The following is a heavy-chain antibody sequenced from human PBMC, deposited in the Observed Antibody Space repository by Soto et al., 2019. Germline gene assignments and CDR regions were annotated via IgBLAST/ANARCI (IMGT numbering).Heavy chain of an antibody. V-gene: IGHV4-39*02. CDR1: GGSITSSEYY. D-gene: IGHD1-26*01. Sequence: SETLSLTCTVSGGSITSSEYYWAWIRQPPGKGLQFVGTIYYSGSSYSNPSLKSRLSMSVDTSKNQFSLTMKSVTAADTAVCYCARVLRPAARLGGELLSFDYWGQGTLVTVSS. CDR2: IYYSGSS. CDR3: ARVLRPAARLGGELLSFDY. J-gene: IGHJ4*02.